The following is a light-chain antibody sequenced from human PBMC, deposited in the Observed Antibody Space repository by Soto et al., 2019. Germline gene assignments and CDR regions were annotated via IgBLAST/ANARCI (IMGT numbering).Light chain of an antibody. CDR1: NIGSKS. J-gene: IGLJ2*01. V-gene: IGLV3-21*04. CDR2: YDS. CDR3: QVWDSSSDHDVV. Sequence: SYELTQPPSVSVAPGKTARITCGGNNIGSKSVHWYQQKPGQAPVLVIYYDSDRPLGIPERFSGSNSGNTATLTISRVEAGDEADYYCQVWDSSSDHDVVFGGGTKLTVL.